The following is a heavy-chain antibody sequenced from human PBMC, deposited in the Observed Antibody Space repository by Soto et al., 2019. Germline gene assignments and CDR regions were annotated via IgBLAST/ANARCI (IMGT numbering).Heavy chain of an antibody. CDR1: GFTFSNYW. CDR3: ARVKLGSYDWFDP. V-gene: IGHV3-74*01. J-gene: IGHJ5*02. Sequence: EVQLVESGGDLVQPGGSLRLSCAASGFTFSNYWMHWVRQAPGKGLMWVSRINPDGSRTTYADSVKGRFAISRDNAKNTVYLQKHSLRAEDAAVYYCARVKLGSYDWFDPWGQGTLVTVSS. D-gene: IGHD3-16*01. CDR2: INPDGSRT.